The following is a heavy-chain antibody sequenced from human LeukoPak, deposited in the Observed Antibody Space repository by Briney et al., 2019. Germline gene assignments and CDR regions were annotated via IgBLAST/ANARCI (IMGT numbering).Heavy chain of an antibody. Sequence: GGSLRLSCAASGLIFSSFAMSWVRQGPARGLEWVSSIRGNGKTFYADSVKGRFTLSSDSSRNTVYFQLNNLRVEDTAIYYCAKASWVSSTDAVRWGQGTLVTVSS. J-gene: IGHJ4*02. V-gene: IGHV3-23*01. CDR1: GLIFSSFA. CDR3: AKASWVSSTDAVR. CDR2: IRGNGKT. D-gene: IGHD3-16*01.